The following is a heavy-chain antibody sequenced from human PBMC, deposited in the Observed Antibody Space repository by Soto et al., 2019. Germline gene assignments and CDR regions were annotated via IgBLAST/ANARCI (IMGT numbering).Heavy chain of an antibody. Sequence: PSETLSLTCAVYGGSFSGYYWSWIRQPPGKGLEWIGEINHSGSTNYNPSLKSRVPISLDTSKNQFSLKLSSVTAADTAVYYCARITGTTGYYYYGMDVWGQGTTVTVSS. CDR1: GGSFSGYY. D-gene: IGHD1-7*01. CDR2: INHSGST. CDR3: ARITGTTGYYYYGMDV. J-gene: IGHJ6*02. V-gene: IGHV4-34*01.